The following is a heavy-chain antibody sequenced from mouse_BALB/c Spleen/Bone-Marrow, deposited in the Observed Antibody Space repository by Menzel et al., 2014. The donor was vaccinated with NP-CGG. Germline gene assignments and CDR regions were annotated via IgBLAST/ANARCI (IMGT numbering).Heavy chain of an antibody. Sequence: EVMLVESGGGLVQPGGSLKLSCAASGFDFRRYWMSWVRQAPGKGLEWIGEINPDSSTINYAPSLKDKFIISRDNAKNTLYLQMSKVRSEDTALYYCARLGYYGYFDYWGQGTTLTVPS. CDR2: INPDSSTI. CDR1: GFDFRRYW. V-gene: IGHV4-1*02. J-gene: IGHJ2*01. CDR3: ARLGYYGYFDY. D-gene: IGHD2-3*01.